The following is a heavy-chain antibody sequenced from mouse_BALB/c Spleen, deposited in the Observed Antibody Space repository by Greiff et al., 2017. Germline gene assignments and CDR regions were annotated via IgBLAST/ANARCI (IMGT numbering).Heavy chain of an antibody. CDR2: IWAGGST. D-gene: IGHD1-1*01. J-gene: IGHJ4*01. CDR3: ARGRGSPYYYAMDY. CDR1: GFSLTSYG. V-gene: IGHV2-9*02. Sequence: VQLVESGPGLVAPSQSLSITCTVSGFSLTSYGVHWVRQPPGKGLEWLGVIWAGGSTNYNSALMSRLSISKDNSKSQVFLKMNSLQTDDTAMYYCARGRGSPYYYAMDYWGQGTSVTVSS.